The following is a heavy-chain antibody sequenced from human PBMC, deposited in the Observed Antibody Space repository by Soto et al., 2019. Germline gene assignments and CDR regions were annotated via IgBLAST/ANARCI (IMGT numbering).Heavy chain of an antibody. CDR2: IRYDGSNK. V-gene: IGHV3-33*08. J-gene: IGHJ6*03. CDR3: ARDTGYCSGGSCPVEYYMDV. D-gene: IGHD2-15*01. Sequence: GGSLRLSCAASGFTFSSYSMNWVRQAPGKGLEWVADIRYDGSNKYYADSVKGRFTISRDNSKNTQYLQMNSLRAEDTAVYYCARDTGYCSGGSCPVEYYMDVWGKGTTVTVSS. CDR1: GFTFSSYS.